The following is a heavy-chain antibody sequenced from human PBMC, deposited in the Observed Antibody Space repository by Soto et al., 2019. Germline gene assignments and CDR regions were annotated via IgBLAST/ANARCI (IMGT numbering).Heavy chain of an antibody. J-gene: IGHJ3*01. Sequence: QVHLVQSGAEVRKPGFSVKVSCKTSGGTFSTYTIYWVRQAPGQGLEWMGRIIPLFGTTRYAQNFQDRVTITAEESTSTTYMELSSLRAEDTALYYCARRLDDRADEGFDVWGEGTAVTVSA. CDR3: ARRLDDRADEGFDV. D-gene: IGHD3-16*01. V-gene: IGHV1-69*18. CDR2: IIPLFGTT. CDR1: GGTFSTYT.